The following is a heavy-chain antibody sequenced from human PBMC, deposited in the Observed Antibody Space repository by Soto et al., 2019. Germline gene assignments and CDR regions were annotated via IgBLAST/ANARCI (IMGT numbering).Heavy chain of an antibody. V-gene: IGHV1-69*13. D-gene: IGHD3-10*01. CDR2: IIPILGTA. Sequence: SVKVSCKASGGTFSSYAISWVRQAPGQGLEWMGGIIPILGTANYAQKFQGRVTITADESTSTAYMELSSLRSEDTAGYYSGSTYYNPSLKSRVTISVDTSKNQFSLKLSSVTAADTAVYYCARVYRVPSHLRFLEWSQQNYYYMDVWGKGTTVTVSS. CDR1: GGTFSSYA. CDR3: GSTYYNPSLKSRVTISVDTSKNQFSLKLSSVTAADTAVYYCARVYRVPSHLRFLEWSQQNYYYMDV. J-gene: IGHJ6*03.